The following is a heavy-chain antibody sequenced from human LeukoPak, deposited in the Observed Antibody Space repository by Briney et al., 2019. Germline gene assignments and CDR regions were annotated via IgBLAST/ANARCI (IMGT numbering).Heavy chain of an antibody. J-gene: IGHJ3*02. Sequence: GGSLRLSCAASGFTFSSYEMNWVRQAPGKGLEWVSYISSGGSTIYYADSVKGRFTISRDNAKNSLYLQMNSLRAEDTAVYYCAKDSRVTMIVVVITTHDAFDIWGQGTMVTVSS. V-gene: IGHV3-48*03. CDR3: AKDSRVTMIVVVITTHDAFDI. CDR2: ISSGGSTI. CDR1: GFTFSSYE. D-gene: IGHD3-22*01.